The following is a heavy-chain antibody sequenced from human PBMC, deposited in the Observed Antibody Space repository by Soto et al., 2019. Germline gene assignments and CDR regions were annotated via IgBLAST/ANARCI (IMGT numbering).Heavy chain of an antibody. CDR2: IWYDESNK. J-gene: IGHJ6*03. CDR1: GFIFSDYG. CDR3: ARSDYSMDV. V-gene: IGHV3-33*01. Sequence: QVQLVESGGGVVQPGRSLRLSCAASGFIFSDYGMHWVRQAPGKGLEWVAVIWYDESNKYYAESAKGRFTITRDNSKNTTYLEMNSLRVEDTAVYYCARSDYSMDVWGKGTTVTVSS.